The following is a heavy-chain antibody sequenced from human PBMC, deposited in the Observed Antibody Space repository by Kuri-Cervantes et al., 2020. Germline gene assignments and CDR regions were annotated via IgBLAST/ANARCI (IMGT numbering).Heavy chain of an antibody. CDR3: AADNMQWLA. V-gene: IGHV1-58*02. D-gene: IGHD6-19*01. CDR2: IVVGSGNT. J-gene: IGHJ5*02. CDR1: GYTFTGYY. Sequence: SVKVSCKASGYTFTGYYMQWVRQARGQRLEWIGWIVVGSGNTNYAQKFQGRVTITRDMSTSAAYMELSSLKSEDTAVYYCAADNMQWLAWGQGTLVTVSS.